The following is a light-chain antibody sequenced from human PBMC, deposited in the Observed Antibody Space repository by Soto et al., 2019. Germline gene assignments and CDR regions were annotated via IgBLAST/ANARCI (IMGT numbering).Light chain of an antibody. CDR3: QQYRT. V-gene: IGKV1-5*01. Sequence: DIQRTQSPSTLSGSVGDRVTITCRASQGISSYLAWYQQKPGKAPKLLIYDESSLESGVPSRFSGSGSGTEFTLTISSLQPDDVATYYCQQYRTFGQGTKVDIK. CDR2: DES. J-gene: IGKJ1*01. CDR1: QGISSY.